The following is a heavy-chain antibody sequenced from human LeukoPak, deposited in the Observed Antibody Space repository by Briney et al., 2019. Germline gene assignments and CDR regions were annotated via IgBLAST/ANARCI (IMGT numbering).Heavy chain of an antibody. D-gene: IGHD5-18*01. CDR3: ARASTRGYSYGYRLVY. CDR1: GGTFSSYA. CDR2: IIPIFGTA. J-gene: IGHJ4*02. Sequence: SVKVSCEASGGTFSSYAISWVRQAPGQGLEWMGGIIPIFGTANYAQKFQGRVTITADESTSTAYMELSSLRSEDTAVYYCARASTRGYSYGYRLVYWGQGTLVTVSS. V-gene: IGHV1-69*13.